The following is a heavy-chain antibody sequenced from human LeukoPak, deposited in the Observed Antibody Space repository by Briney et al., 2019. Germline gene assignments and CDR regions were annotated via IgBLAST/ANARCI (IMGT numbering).Heavy chain of an antibody. J-gene: IGHJ4*02. CDR1: GGSISSGGYS. CDR2: IYYSGST. V-gene: IGHV4-30-4*07. CDR3: AREVGNYYDSSVDY. D-gene: IGHD3-22*01. Sequence: SETLSLTSAVSGGSISSGGYSWSWIRQPPGKGLEWIGYIYYSGSTYYNPSLKSRVTISVDTSKNQFSLKLSSVTAADTAVYYCAREVGNYYDSSVDYWGQGTLVTVSS.